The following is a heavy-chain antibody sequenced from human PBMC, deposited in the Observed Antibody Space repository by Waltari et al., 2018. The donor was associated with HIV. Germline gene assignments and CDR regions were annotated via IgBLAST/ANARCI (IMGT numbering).Heavy chain of an antibody. Sequence: QVQLVQSGAEVKKPGASVKVSCKVSGHTLSELSMHWVRQVPGKGLEWMGNFDPEDDEPIYAQKFQGRVTMTEDTSSDTAYMELSSLTSGDTAVYYCATDFSGMVRAYSYYSLDVWGQGTTVTVSS. CDR3: ATDFSGMVRAYSYYSLDV. D-gene: IGHD3-10*01. V-gene: IGHV1-24*01. CDR2: FDPEDDEP. J-gene: IGHJ6*02. CDR1: GHTLSELS.